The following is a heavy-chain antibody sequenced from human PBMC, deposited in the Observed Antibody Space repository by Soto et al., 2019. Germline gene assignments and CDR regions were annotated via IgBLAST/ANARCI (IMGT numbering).Heavy chain of an antibody. J-gene: IGHJ3*02. CDR2: IYYSGST. Sequence: SETLSLTCTVSGGSISSGGYYWSWIRQHPGKGLEWIGYIYYSGSTYYNPSLKSRVTISVDTSKNQFSLKLSSVTAADTAVYYCARDIFLTTVRPGIVRAFDIWGQGTMVTVSS. CDR1: GGSISSGGYY. D-gene: IGHD4-17*01. CDR3: ARDIFLTTVRPGIVRAFDI. V-gene: IGHV4-31*03.